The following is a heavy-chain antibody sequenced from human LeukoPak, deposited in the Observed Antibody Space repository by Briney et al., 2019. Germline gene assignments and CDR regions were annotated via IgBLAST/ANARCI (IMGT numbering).Heavy chain of an antibody. D-gene: IGHD1/OR15-1a*01. CDR1: EFTFREYA. J-gene: IGHJ4*01. CDR2: IWYDGSNK. CDR3: ARGVGTMGGRPDY. Sequence: GGSLRLSCVGSEFTFREYAMHWVRQAPDRGLEWVASIWYDGSNKYYADSVTGRFTISRDNSKNTVYLQMNSQRVEDTAIYYCARGVGTMGGRPDYWGQGTQVTVSS. V-gene: IGHV3-33*01.